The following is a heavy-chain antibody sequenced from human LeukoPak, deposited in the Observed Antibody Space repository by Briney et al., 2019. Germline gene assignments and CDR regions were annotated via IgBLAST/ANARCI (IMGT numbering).Heavy chain of an antibody. Sequence: SETLSLTCTVCGGSISGYYWSWIRQPRGKGLVGSGYIYYSGSTNYNPSLMSRLTMSVDTSINQFSLELRFLTAADTALCYRGRLGRITMSRCTSDYYHSMDVWGQGTTVTVSS. V-gene: IGHV4-59*08. D-gene: IGHD3-22*01. CDR3: GRLGRITMSRCTSDYYHSMDV. CDR1: GGSISGYY. J-gene: IGHJ6*02. CDR2: IYYSGST.